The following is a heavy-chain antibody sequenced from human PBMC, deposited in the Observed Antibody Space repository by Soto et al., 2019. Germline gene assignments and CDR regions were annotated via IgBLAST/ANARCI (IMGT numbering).Heavy chain of an antibody. Sequence: QVQLEQSGAEVKKPGSSVKVSCKASEGTFSTHAISWVRQAPEEGLEWMGGIIPLFGTTNYAQKFQGRVTIIADKSTRTVSMELISLRSEDTAIYYCAGGFMVRGGDAWFDTWGQGTLVTVSS. CDR2: IIPLFGTT. CDR3: AGGFMVRGGDAWFDT. CDR1: EGTFSTHA. V-gene: IGHV1-69*06. J-gene: IGHJ5*02. D-gene: IGHD3-10*01.